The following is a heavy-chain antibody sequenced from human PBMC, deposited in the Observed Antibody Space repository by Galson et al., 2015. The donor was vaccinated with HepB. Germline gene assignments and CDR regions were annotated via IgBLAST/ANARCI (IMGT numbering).Heavy chain of an antibody. Sequence: SLRLSCAASGFSFSSCGMYWVRQAPGKGLEWVAAVWYDGGNKYYGDSVKGRFTISRDNSKNTLYLQMNSLRAEDTAVYYCARGTRPFRYDSGFDSWGQGTLVTVSS. CDR2: VWYDGGNK. V-gene: IGHV3-33*07. CDR3: ARGTRPFRYDSGFDS. J-gene: IGHJ4*02. CDR1: GFSFSSCG. D-gene: IGHD5-12*01.